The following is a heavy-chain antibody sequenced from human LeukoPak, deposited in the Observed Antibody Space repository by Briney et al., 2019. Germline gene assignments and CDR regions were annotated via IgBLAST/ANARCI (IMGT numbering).Heavy chain of an antibody. CDR1: GYNFTSYW. J-gene: IGHJ4*01. Sequence: GESLKISCKGSGYNFTSYWIGWVRQMPGKGLEWMGIIYPRDSDTKYSPSFQGQVVISVDKSINTAYLQWSSLKASDTATYYCATPPPNYDSIGYYFFGHWGQGTLVTVSP. V-gene: IGHV5-51*01. CDR3: ATPPPNYDSIGYYFFGH. D-gene: IGHD3-22*01. CDR2: IYPRDSDT.